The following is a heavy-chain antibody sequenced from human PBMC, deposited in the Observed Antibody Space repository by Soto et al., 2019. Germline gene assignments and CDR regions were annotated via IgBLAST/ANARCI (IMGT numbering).Heavy chain of an antibody. J-gene: IGHJ4*02. CDR3: GRGRSGQIVVFY. Sequence: ASVKVSCKASGYTFTGHYIHWVRQAPEQGPEWMGEIGPESGATRYAQRFQGRVTMTRDMSITTVYMELNNLSPDDTAVYYCGRGRSGQIVVFYWGQGTPVTRLL. CDR2: IGPESGAT. CDR1: GYTFTGHY. D-gene: IGHD1-26*01. V-gene: IGHV1-2*02.